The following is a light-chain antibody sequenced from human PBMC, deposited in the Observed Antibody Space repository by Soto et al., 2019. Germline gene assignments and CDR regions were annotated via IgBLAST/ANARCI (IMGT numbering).Light chain of an antibody. V-gene: IGKV1-9*01. Sequence: DIQLTQSPSVLSASVGDRVTINCRASQGINSYLAWYQQKPGKVPKLLIYAASTLHSGVPSRFSGSGSGTEFTLTISSLQPEDFATYYCQQLNSYPRTFGQGTKVEFK. CDR2: AAS. J-gene: IGKJ1*01. CDR3: QQLNSYPRT. CDR1: QGINSY.